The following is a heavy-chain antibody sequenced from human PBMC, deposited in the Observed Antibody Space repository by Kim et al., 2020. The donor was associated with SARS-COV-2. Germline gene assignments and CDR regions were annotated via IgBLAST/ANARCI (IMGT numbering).Heavy chain of an antibody. CDR2: INTNTGNP. V-gene: IGHV7-4-1*02. CDR3: ARAAVVVVAAIRDRPATNWFDP. J-gene: IGHJ5*02. Sequence: ASVKVSCKASGYTFTSYAMNWVRQAPGQGLEWMGWINTNTGNPTYAQGFTGRFVFSLETSVSTAYLQISSLKAEDTAVYYCARAAVVVVAAIRDRPATNWFDPWGQGTLVTVSS. CDR1: GYTFTSYA. D-gene: IGHD2-15*01.